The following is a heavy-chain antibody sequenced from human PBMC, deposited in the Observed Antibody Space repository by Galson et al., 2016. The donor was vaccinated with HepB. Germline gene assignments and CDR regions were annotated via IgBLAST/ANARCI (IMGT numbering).Heavy chain of an antibody. CDR1: GFTFSSYS. CDR2: ISSSSSSK. V-gene: IGHV3-21*01. D-gene: IGHD1-26*01. Sequence: SLRLSCAASGFTFSSYSLNWVRQAPGKGLEWVSSISSSSSSKFYAESVKGRFAISRDGAKNSLFLQMDSLKAEDTALYFCARGGIGYRGTFDYWGQGTLVTVSS. J-gene: IGHJ4*02. CDR3: ARGGIGYRGTFDY.